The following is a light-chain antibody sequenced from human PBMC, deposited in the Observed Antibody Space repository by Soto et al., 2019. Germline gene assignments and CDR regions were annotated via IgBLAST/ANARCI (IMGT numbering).Light chain of an antibody. CDR2: GAS. CDR1: QSVSSN. Sequence: EIVMTQSPATLSVSPGERATLSCRASQSVSSNLAWYQQKPGQAPRLLIYGASTRATGIPARFSGSGSGTEYTLPISSLQSEEFAVYYCRQYNNWPPWTFGQGTKVEIK. CDR3: RQYNNWPPWT. J-gene: IGKJ1*01. V-gene: IGKV3-15*01.